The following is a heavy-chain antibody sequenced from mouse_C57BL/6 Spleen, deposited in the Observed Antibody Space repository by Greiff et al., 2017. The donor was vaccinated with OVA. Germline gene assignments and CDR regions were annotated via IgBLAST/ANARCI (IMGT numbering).Heavy chain of an antibody. D-gene: IGHD1-1*01. V-gene: IGHV8-12*01. CDR3: ARRRVVVATDYAMDY. CDR2: IYWDDDK. Sequence: QVQLKESGPGILQSSQTLSLTCSFSGFSLSTSGMGVSWIRQPSGKGLEWLAHIYWDDDKRYNPSLKSRLTISKDTSRNQVFLKITSVDTADTATYYCARRRVVVATDYAMDYWGQGTSVTVSS. J-gene: IGHJ4*01. CDR1: GFSLSTSGMG.